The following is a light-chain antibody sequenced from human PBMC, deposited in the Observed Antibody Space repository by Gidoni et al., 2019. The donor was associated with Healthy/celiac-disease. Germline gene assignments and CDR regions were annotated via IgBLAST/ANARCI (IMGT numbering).Light chain of an antibody. CDR3: SSYTSSSALV. V-gene: IGLV2-14*03. CDR2: DVS. J-gene: IGLJ3*02. Sequence: QSALTQPASVPGSPGQAITISCTGTSSDVGGYDYVSLYQQHPGKAPKLMVYDVSDRPSGVSNRFSGSKAGNTASLTISGLQAEDEDDYYCSSYTSSSALVFGGGTKLTVL. CDR1: SSDVGGYDY.